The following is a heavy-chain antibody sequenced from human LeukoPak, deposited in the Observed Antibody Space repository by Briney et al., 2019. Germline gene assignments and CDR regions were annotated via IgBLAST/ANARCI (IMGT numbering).Heavy chain of an antibody. CDR2: ISSSSSYI. D-gene: IGHD3-16*02. Sequence: GGSLRLSCAASGSTFSSYSMNWVRQAPGKGLERVSSISSSSSYIYYADSVKGRFTISRDNAKNSLYLQMNSLRAEDTAVYYCASPLSVIAFDIWGQGTMVTVSS. CDR1: GSTFSSYS. J-gene: IGHJ3*02. V-gene: IGHV3-21*01. CDR3: ASPLSVIAFDI.